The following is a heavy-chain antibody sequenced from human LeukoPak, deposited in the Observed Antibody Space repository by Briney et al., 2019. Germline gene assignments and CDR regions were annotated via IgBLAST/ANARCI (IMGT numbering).Heavy chain of an antibody. Sequence: ASVKVSCKASGYSFSSYGIGWVRQAPRQGLEWMRWITAGNGNTNYAQKVQGRVTMTTDTSTSTAYMELRSLRSDDTAVYFCARDLARGYSYGYNAFDIWGQGTMVTVSS. D-gene: IGHD5-18*01. CDR2: ITAGNGNT. CDR1: GYSFSSYG. J-gene: IGHJ3*02. V-gene: IGHV1-18*01. CDR3: ARDLARGYSYGYNAFDI.